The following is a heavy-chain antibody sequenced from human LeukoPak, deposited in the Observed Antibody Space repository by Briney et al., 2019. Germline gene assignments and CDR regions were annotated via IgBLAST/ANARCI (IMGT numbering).Heavy chain of an antibody. Sequence: QPGGSLRLSCAASGFTFSSYGMHWVRQAPGQGLEWVTFIRYDGTNKYYADSVKGRFTISRDSSKNTLYLQMNSLRAEDTAVYYCAKDRRAAMVTLFDYWGQGTLVTVSS. J-gene: IGHJ4*02. CDR1: GFTFSSYG. D-gene: IGHD5-18*01. CDR2: IRYDGTNK. V-gene: IGHV3-30*02. CDR3: AKDRRAAMVTLFDY.